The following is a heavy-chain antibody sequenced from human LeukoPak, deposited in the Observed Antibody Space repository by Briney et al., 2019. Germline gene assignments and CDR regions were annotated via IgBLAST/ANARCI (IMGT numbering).Heavy chain of an antibody. Sequence: SETLSLTCTVSGGSVSSSAYYWGWIRQPPEKGLEWIGNIYYSGSTYYNPSLKSRVTISIDTSKNQFSLKLSSVTAADTAVYYCARRRFYYGSGSYSSGWFDPWGQGTLVTVSS. J-gene: IGHJ5*02. V-gene: IGHV4-39*07. D-gene: IGHD3-10*01. CDR2: IYYSGST. CDR3: ARRRFYYGSGSYSSGWFDP. CDR1: GGSVSSSAYY.